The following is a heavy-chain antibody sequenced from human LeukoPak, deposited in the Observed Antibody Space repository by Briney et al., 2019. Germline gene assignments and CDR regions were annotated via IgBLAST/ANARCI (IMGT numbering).Heavy chain of an antibody. CDR3: ARVGYDSSGYHFDY. Sequence: SETLSLTCTVSGGSISSYYWSWIRHPPGKRLVGIGYIYYSGSTNYNPSLKSRVTISVDTSKNQFSLKLSSVTAADTAVYYCARVGYDSSGYHFDYWGQGTLVTVSS. CDR2: IYYSGST. J-gene: IGHJ4*02. D-gene: IGHD3-22*01. V-gene: IGHV4-59*13. CDR1: GGSISSYY.